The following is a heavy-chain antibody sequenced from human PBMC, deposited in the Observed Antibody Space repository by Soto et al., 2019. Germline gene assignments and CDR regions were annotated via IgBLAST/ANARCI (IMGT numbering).Heavy chain of an antibody. J-gene: IGHJ5*02. CDR1: GGSFSGYY. CDR2: INHSGST. Sequence: PSETLSLTCAVYGGSFSGYYWSWIRQPPGKGLEWIGEINHSGSTNYNPSLKSRVTISVDTSKNQFSLKLSSVTAADTAVYYCARGRVTMVRGVIGIYNWFDPWGQGTLVTAPQ. D-gene: IGHD3-10*01. V-gene: IGHV4-34*01. CDR3: ARGRVTMVRGVIGIYNWFDP.